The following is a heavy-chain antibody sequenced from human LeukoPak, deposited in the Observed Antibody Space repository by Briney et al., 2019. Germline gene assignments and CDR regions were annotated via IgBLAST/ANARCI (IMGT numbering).Heavy chain of an antibody. V-gene: IGHV1-69*13. Sequence: SVKVSCKASGGTFSSYAISWVRQAPGQGLEWMGGIIPIFGTANYAQKFQGRVTITADESTSTAYMELSSLRSEDTAVYYCAAGPKQQLVHVYWGQGTLVTVSS. CDR1: GGTFSSYA. J-gene: IGHJ4*02. D-gene: IGHD6-13*01. CDR3: AAGPKQQLVHVY. CDR2: IIPIFGTA.